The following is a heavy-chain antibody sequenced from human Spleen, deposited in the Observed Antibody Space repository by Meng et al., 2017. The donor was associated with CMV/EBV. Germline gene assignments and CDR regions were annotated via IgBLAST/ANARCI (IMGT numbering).Heavy chain of an antibody. V-gene: IGHV1-69*05. CDR3: ARSLGTVPAAADY. CDR2: INPIFGTP. J-gene: IGHJ4*02. CDR1: GGSFSSYA. D-gene: IGHD2-2*01. Sequence: SVKVSCKASGGSFSSYAISWVRQAPGQGLEWMGGINPIFGTPNYAQKFQGRVTITTEESTSTAYMELSSLRSEDTAVYYCARSLGTVPAAADYWGQGTLVTVSS.